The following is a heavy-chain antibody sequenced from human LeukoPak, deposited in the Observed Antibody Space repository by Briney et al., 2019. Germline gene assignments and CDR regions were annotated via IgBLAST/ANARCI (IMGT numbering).Heavy chain of an antibody. Sequence: SETLSLTCTVSGGSISSYYWSWTRQPPGKGLEWIGYIYYSGSTNYNPSLKSRVTISVDTSKNQFSLKLSSVTAADTAVYYCARREPPPGDAFDIWGQGTMVTVSS. CDR1: GGSISSYY. J-gene: IGHJ3*02. CDR3: ARREPPPGDAFDI. D-gene: IGHD1-1*01. CDR2: IYYSGST. V-gene: IGHV4-59*08.